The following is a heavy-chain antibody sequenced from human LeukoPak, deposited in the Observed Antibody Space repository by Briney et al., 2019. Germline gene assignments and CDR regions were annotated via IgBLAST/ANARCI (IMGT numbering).Heavy chain of an antibody. V-gene: IGHV4-34*01. J-gene: IGHJ5*02. D-gene: IGHD3-10*02. Sequence: PSETLSLTCAVYGGSFSGYYWSWIRQPPAKRLEWIGEINHSGSTNYNPSLKSRVTISVDTSKNQFSLKLSSVTAADTAVYYCSRRPLGGELCSGSYIPGRFGPRGQGTLVTVSS. CDR1: GGSFSGYY. CDR2: INHSGST. CDR3: SRRPLGGELCSGSYIPGRFGP.